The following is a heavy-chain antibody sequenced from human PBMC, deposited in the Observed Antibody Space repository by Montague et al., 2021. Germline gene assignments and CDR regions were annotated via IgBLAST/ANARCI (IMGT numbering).Heavy chain of an antibody. J-gene: IGHJ3*02. CDR1: GGSISRRPYH. D-gene: IGHD3/OR15-3a*01. CDR2: ISYNGSP. CDR3: ARLTFAIGDTPEVFDI. Sequence: SETLSLTCSVSGGSISRRPYHWAWIRQPPGKGLEWIATISYNGSPYSDSALKSRVTISVDTSKNQLSLRLTSVTATDTAVYYCARLTFAIGDTPEVFDIWGQGTTVTVSS. V-gene: IGHV4-39*01.